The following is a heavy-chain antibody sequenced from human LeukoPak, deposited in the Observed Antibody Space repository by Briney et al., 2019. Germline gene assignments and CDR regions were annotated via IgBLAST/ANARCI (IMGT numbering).Heavy chain of an antibody. J-gene: IGHJ6*03. V-gene: IGHV3-15*01. CDR3: TTDRTGYSSGWAIYYYYYYMDV. Sequence: PSGTLSLTCAVSGGSISSSNWWSWVRQAPGKGLEWVGRIKSKTDGGTTDYAAPVKGRFTISRDDSKNTLYLQMNSLKTEDTAVYYCTTDRTGYSSGWAIYYYYYYMDVWGKGTTVTVSS. CDR2: IKSKTDGGTT. D-gene: IGHD6-19*01. CDR1: GGSISSSNW.